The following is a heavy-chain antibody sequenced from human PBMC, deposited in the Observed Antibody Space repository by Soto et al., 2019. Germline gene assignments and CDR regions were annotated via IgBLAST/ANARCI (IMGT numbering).Heavy chain of an antibody. Sequence: PGGSLRLSCAASGFTFNSYAMNWVRQAPGKGLAWVSAIGTDGNTYYASSVKGRFTISRDNSRTTLYLQMNSLRVEDTALYYCVRKYPGTRPFDYWGQGTLVTVSS. CDR3: VRKYPGTRPFDY. V-gene: IGHV3-23*01. CDR2: IGTDGNT. D-gene: IGHD2-2*01. CDR1: GFTFNSYA. J-gene: IGHJ4*01.